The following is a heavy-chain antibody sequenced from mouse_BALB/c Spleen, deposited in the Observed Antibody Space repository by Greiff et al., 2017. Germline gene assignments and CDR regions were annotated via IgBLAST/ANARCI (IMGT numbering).Heavy chain of an antibody. J-gene: IGHJ3*01. Sequence: EVQRVESGAELVRSGASVKLSCTASGFNIKDYYMHWVKQRPEQGLEWIGWIDPENGDTEYAPKFQGKATMTADTSSNTAYLQLSSLTSEDTAVYYCNAFYGSLFAYWGQGTLVTVSA. D-gene: IGHD1-1*01. CDR1: GFNIKDYY. CDR2: IDPENGDT. CDR3: NAFYGSLFAY. V-gene: IGHV14-4*02.